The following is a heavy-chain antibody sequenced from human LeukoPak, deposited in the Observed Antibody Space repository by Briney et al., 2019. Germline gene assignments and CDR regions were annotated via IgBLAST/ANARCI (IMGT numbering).Heavy chain of an antibody. J-gene: IGHJ4*02. V-gene: IGHV4-59*01. CDR1: GGSISSYY. CDR3: ARGVYIAAAQYGY. CDR2: IYYSGTT. D-gene: IGHD6-13*01. Sequence: SETLSLTCTVSGGSISSYYWSWIRQPPGKGLEWIGYIYYSGTTNYNPSLKSRVTISVDTSKNQFSLKLSSVTAADPAVYYCARGVYIAAAQYGYWGQGTLVTVSS.